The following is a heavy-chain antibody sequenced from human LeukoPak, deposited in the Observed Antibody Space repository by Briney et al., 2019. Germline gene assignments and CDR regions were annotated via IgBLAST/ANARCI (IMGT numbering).Heavy chain of an antibody. Sequence: SETLSLTCAVYGGSFSGYYWSWIRQPAGKGLEWIGRIYASGSTNYNPSLKSRVTISVDTSKNQFSLKLSSVTAADTAVYYCARDWGIAAAGPRRGYNWFDPWGQGTLVTVSS. CDR3: ARDWGIAAAGPRRGYNWFDP. D-gene: IGHD6-13*01. J-gene: IGHJ5*02. CDR2: IYASGST. V-gene: IGHV4-4*07. CDR1: GGSFSGYY.